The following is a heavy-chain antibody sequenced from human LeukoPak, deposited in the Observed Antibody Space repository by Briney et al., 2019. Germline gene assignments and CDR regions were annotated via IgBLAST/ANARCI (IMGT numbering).Heavy chain of an antibody. CDR1: GLTFNTYA. D-gene: IGHD6-19*01. J-gene: IGHJ4*02. CDR3: AHYSSGWYGRFDY. Sequence: GGSLRLSCAASGLTFNTYAMSWVRQAPGKGLEWVSAISGSGGSTYYADSVKGRFTISRDNSKNTLYLQMNSLRAEDTAVYYCAHYSSGWYGRFDYWGQGTLVTVSS. V-gene: IGHV3-23*01. CDR2: ISGSGGST.